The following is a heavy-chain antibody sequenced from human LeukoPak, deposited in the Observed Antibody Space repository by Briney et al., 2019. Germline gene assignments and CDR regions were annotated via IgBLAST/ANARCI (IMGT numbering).Heavy chain of an antibody. CDR3: AREGGRSHTYYFDY. Sequence: GGSLRLSCAASGFTFSSYGMHWVRQAPGKGLEWVAVIWYDGSNKYYADSVKGRFTNSRDNSKNTLYLQMNSLRAEDTAVYYCAREGGRSHTYYFDYWGQGTLVTVSS. J-gene: IGHJ4*02. CDR2: IWYDGSNK. V-gene: IGHV3-33*01. CDR1: GFTFSSYG.